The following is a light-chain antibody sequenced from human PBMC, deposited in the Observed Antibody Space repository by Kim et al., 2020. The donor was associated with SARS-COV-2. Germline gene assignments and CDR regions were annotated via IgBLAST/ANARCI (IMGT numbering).Light chain of an antibody. CDR1: KLGDKY. V-gene: IGLV3-1*01. Sequence: SYELTQPPSVSVSPGQTASITCSGDKLGDKYACWYQQKPGQSPVLVIYHDSKRPSVIPERFSVSNSVNTAPLTIRGTQAFADADYYCPSFDSSPLVFGG. CDR3: PSFDSSPLV. CDR2: HDS. J-gene: IGLJ3*02.